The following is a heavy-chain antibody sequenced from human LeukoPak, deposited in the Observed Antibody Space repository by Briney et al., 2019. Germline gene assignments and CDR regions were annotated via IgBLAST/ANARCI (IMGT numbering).Heavy chain of an antibody. V-gene: IGHV1-18*01. Sequence: ASVKVSCKASGYTFTTYGITWVRQAPGQGLEWMGWLSTYNGNTNYAQKFQGRVTMTTDTSTSTAYMELRSLRSDDTAVYYCARAHDYGDYDDYYYYMDVWGKGTTVTVSS. J-gene: IGHJ6*03. CDR3: ARAHDYGDYDDYYYYMDV. CDR1: GYTFTTYG. D-gene: IGHD4-17*01. CDR2: LSTYNGNT.